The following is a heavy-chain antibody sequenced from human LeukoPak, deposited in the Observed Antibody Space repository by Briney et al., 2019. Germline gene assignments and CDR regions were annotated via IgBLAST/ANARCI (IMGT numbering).Heavy chain of an antibody. CDR3: ARDRVYSIASRDNYGMDV. CDR2: IWYDGSNT. CDR1: GFTFNSYG. D-gene: IGHD6-6*01. Sequence: PGRPLRFSCAASGFTFNSYGLHWVRQAPGKGLEWVAVIWYDGSNTYYADSVKARFTISRDNTKNTLYLQVSSLRTEDTAVYFSARDRVYSIASRDNYGMDVGSQGTTITVS. J-gene: IGHJ6*02. V-gene: IGHV3-33*01.